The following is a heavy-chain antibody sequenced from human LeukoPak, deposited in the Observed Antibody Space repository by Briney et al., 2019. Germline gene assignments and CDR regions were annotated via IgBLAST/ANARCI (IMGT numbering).Heavy chain of an antibody. CDR3: AKGGREYQLLYLDV. J-gene: IGHJ6*04. V-gene: IGHV3-33*06. Sequence: PGRTLRLSCAASGFTFRSYGMHWVRQAPGKGLEWVAGIWCDGGSEYYADSAKGRFTISRDNSKNTLYLQMNSLRAEDTAVYYCAKGGREYQLLYLDVWGKGTPVTVSS. CDR1: GFTFRSYG. D-gene: IGHD2-2*02. CDR2: IWCDGGSE.